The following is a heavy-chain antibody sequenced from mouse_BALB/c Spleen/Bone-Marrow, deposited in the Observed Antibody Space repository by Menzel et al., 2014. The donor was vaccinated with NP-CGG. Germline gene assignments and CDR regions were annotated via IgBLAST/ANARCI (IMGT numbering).Heavy chain of an antibody. CDR3: TRSLRLFDY. V-gene: IGHV6-6*02. CDR1: GFTFSNYW. J-gene: IGHJ2*01. D-gene: IGHD1-1*01. CDR2: IRLKSNNYAT. Sequence: EVQVVESGGGLVQPGGSMKLSCVASGFTFSNYWMNWVRQSPERGLEWVAEIRLKSNNYATHYAESVKGRYTISRDDSKSSVYLQMNNLRAEDTGIYYCTRSLRLFDYWGQGTTLTVSS.